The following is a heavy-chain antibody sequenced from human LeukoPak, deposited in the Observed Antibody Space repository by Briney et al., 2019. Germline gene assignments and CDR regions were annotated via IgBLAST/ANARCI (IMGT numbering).Heavy chain of an antibody. CDR1: GGTFSSYA. J-gene: IGHJ4*02. Sequence: SVKVSCKASGGTFSSYAISWVRQAPGQGLEWMGGIIPIFGTSNYAQKFQGRVTITADESTSTAYMGLSSLRSEDTAVYYCARYYSGWYYFDYWGQGTLVTVSS. CDR2: IIPIFGTS. D-gene: IGHD6-19*01. CDR3: ARYYSGWYYFDY. V-gene: IGHV1-69*13.